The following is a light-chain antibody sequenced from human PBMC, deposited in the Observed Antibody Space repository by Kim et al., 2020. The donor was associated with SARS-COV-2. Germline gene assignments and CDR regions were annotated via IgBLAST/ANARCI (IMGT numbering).Light chain of an antibody. Sequence: DIQMTQSPSTLSTSVGDRVTITCRASQSIRIYLAWYQQKPGKAPKLLIYRASRLETGVPSRFSGSGSGTEFTLTISSLQPDDSAIYYCQHYDAYPLTDGGGTKVDIK. CDR1: QSIRIY. CDR2: RAS. J-gene: IGKJ4*01. CDR3: QHYDAYPLT. V-gene: IGKV1-5*03.